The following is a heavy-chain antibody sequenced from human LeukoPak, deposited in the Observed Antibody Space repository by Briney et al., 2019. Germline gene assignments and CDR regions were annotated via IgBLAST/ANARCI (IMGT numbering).Heavy chain of an antibody. D-gene: IGHD1-26*01. CDR2: IYHSGST. CDR3: ARHNSGSYYGAFDI. J-gene: IGHJ3*02. Sequence: SESLSLTCAVSGYSISSGYYWGWIRQPPGKGLEWIGSIYHSGSTYYKPSLKSRVTISVDTSKNQFSLKLNSVTAADTAVYYCARHNSGSYYGAFDIWGQGTMVTVSS. V-gene: IGHV4-38-2*01. CDR1: GYSISSGYY.